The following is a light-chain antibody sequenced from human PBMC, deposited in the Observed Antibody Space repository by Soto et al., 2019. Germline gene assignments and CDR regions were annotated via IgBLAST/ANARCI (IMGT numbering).Light chain of an antibody. V-gene: IGLV2-23*02. Sequence: QSVLTQPASVSGSPGQSITISCTGTSSDVGSYNLVSWYQQHPGKAPKLMIYEVTKRPSGVSNRFSGSKSGSTASLTISGLQAEDKADYYCCSYDPSRTYVFGTGIKVAVL. CDR2: EVT. J-gene: IGLJ1*01. CDR3: CSYDPSRTYV. CDR1: SSDVGSYNL.